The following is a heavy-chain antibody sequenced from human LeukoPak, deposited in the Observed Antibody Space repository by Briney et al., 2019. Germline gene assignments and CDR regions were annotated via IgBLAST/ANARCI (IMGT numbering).Heavy chain of an antibody. Sequence: ASVKVSCKASGYTFTSYGISWVRQAPGQGLEWMGWISPYTGDTNYAQNLQGRVTMTTDTSTSTAYMGLRSLRSDDTAVYYCARDVKYQLLHWFDNWGQGTLVTVSS. CDR2: ISPYTGDT. CDR1: GYTFTSYG. CDR3: ARDVKYQLLHWFDN. J-gene: IGHJ4*02. D-gene: IGHD2-2*01. V-gene: IGHV1-18*01.